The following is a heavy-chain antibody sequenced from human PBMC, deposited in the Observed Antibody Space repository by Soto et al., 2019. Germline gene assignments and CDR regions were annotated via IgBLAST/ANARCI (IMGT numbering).Heavy chain of an antibody. D-gene: IGHD4-17*01. V-gene: IGHV3-21*01. J-gene: IGHJ3*02. CDR2: ISSSSSYI. CDR1: GFTFSSYS. CDR3: ARDVGNGDDDAFDI. Sequence: VGSLRLSCAASGFTFSSYSMNWVRQAPGKGLEWVSSISSSSSYIYYADSVKGRFTISRDNAKNSLYLQMNSLRAEDTAVYYCARDVGNGDDDAFDIWGQGTMVTVSS.